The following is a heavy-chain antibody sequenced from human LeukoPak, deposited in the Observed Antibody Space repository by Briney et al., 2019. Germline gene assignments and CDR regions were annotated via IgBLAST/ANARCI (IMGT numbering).Heavy chain of an antibody. Sequence: GGSLRLSCAASGFTFSSYAMHWVRQAPGKGLEWVAVISYDGSNKYHADSVKGRFTISRDNSKNTLYLQMNSLRAEDTAVYYCARDSSYYYYGMDVWGQGTTVTVSS. CDR3: ARDSSYYYYGMDV. D-gene: IGHD2/OR15-2a*01. V-gene: IGHV3-30-3*01. CDR2: ISYDGSNK. CDR1: GFTFSSYA. J-gene: IGHJ6*02.